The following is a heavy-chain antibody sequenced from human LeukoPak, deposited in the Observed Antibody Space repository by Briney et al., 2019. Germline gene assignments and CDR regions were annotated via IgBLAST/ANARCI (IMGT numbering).Heavy chain of an antibody. Sequence: PGGSLRLSCVASGFSFSGYGMHWVRQAPGKGLEWVAFIRYDGSNEYYADSVKGRFTISRDKSKNTLSLQMNGLRVEDTAVYYCARAEAPYWYFDLWGRGTLVTVSS. CDR1: GFSFSGYG. CDR3: ARAEAPYWYFDL. V-gene: IGHV3-30*02. CDR2: IRYDGSNE. J-gene: IGHJ2*01.